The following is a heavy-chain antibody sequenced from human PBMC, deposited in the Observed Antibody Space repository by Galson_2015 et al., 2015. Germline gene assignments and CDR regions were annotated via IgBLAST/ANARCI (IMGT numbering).Heavy chain of an antibody. D-gene: IGHD2-21*01. J-gene: IGHJ4*02. CDR2: IWYDGSNK. V-gene: IGHV3-33*01. CDR1: GFTFSSYG. Sequence: SLRLSCAASGFTFSSYGMHWVRQAPGKGLEWVAVIWYDGSNKYYADSVKGRFTISRDNSKNTLYLQMNSLRAEDTAVYYCAREDCGGDCFEFDYWGQGTLVTVSS. CDR3: AREDCGGDCFEFDY.